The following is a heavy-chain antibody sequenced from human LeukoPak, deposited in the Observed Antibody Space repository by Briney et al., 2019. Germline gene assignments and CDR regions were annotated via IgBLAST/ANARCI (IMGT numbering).Heavy chain of an antibody. Sequence: GGSLRLSCAASGFTFSSYGTNWVRQAPAKGLEWVSSISGSRGVTYYADSVKGRFTISRDNSKNTLYLQMNSLRAEDTAVYYCATGLGPYCGGDCYEYWGQGALVTVSS. CDR1: GFTFSSYG. CDR2: ISGSRGVT. D-gene: IGHD2-21*01. V-gene: IGHV3-23*01. J-gene: IGHJ4*02. CDR3: ATGLGPYCGGDCYEY.